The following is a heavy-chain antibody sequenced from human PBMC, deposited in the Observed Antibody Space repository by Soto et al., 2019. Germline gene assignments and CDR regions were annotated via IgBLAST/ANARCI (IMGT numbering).Heavy chain of an antibody. Sequence: SETLSLTCAVSGGSISSGGYSWSWIRQPPGKGLEWIGYIYHSGSTYYNPSLKSRVTISVDRSKNQFSLKLSSVTAADTAVYYCARAGENYYYGMDVWGQGTTVTV. CDR3: ARAGENYYYGMDV. CDR2: IYHSGST. CDR1: GGSISSGGYS. J-gene: IGHJ6*02. D-gene: IGHD4-17*01. V-gene: IGHV4-30-2*01.